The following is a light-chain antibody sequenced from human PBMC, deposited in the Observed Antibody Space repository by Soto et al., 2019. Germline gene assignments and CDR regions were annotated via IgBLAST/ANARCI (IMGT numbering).Light chain of an antibody. J-gene: IGLJ1*01. Sequence: QSALTQPPSASGSPGQSVTISCTGTSNDVGASEYVSWYQQHPGKAPKLIIYEVTKRPSGVPDRFSGSKSGNTASLTVSGRLAEDEADYHCSSSGGSSNFYVFGTGTQLTVL. CDR3: SSSGGSSNFYV. CDR2: EVT. V-gene: IGLV2-8*01. CDR1: SNDVGASEY.